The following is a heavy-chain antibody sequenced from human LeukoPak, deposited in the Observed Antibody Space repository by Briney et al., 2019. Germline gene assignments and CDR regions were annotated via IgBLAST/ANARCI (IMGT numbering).Heavy chain of an antibody. D-gene: IGHD3-3*01. V-gene: IGHV3-23*01. CDR2: ISSSGDET. CDR1: GFTFSTYA. CDR3: AKSGSGYFQH. Sequence: SGGSLRLSCAASGFTFSTYAMAWVRQVSGKGLEWVSSISSSGDETYYADSVRGRFTISRDNSKNTLYLQMNSLRVEDTALYYCAKSGSGYFQHWGQGTLVTVSS. J-gene: IGHJ1*01.